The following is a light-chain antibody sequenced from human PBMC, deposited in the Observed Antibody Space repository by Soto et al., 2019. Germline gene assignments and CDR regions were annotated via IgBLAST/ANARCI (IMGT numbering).Light chain of an antibody. CDR3: QQYSVAPQT. CDR1: QSLLYSPNNKNY. V-gene: IGKV4-1*01. CDR2: WWS. Sequence: DIVMTQSPDSLAVSLGERATIDCKSSQSLLYSPNNKNYLAWYQQKPGQPPKLLIYWWSTRASGVPDRFTGSGSAADCTRPISSLQAEDVAVYYCQQYSVAPQTFGLGTKVEIK. J-gene: IGKJ1*01.